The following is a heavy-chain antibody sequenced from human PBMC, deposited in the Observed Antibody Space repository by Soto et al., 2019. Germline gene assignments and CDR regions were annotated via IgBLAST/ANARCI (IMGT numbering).Heavy chain of an antibody. D-gene: IGHD6-13*01. CDR2: IYYSGST. V-gene: IGHV4-61*01. J-gene: IGHJ4*02. CDR3: ARDRAAAGTLYFDY. Sequence: SLTCTVSGGSVSSGSYYWSWIRQPPGKGLEWIGYIYYSGSTNYNPSLKSRVTISVDTSKNQFSLKLSSVTAADTAVYYCARDRAAAGTLYFDYWGQGTLVTVSS. CDR1: GGSVSSGSYY.